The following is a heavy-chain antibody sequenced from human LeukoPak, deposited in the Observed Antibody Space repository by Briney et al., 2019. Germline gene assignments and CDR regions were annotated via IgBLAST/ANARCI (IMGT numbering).Heavy chain of an antibody. D-gene: IGHD3-16*01. J-gene: IGHJ4*02. CDR2: IYSGGST. CDR1: GFTVSSNY. CDR3: HFVSGSSRNFDY. V-gene: IGHV3-66*01. Sequence: GGSLRLSCAASGFTVSSNYMSWVRQAPGKGLEWVSVIYSGGSTYYADSVKGRFTISRDNAKNTLYLQMNSLRAEDTAVYYCHFVSGSSRNFDYWGQGTLVTVFS.